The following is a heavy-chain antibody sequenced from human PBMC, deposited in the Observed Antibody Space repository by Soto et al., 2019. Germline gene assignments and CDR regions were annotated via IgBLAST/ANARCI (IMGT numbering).Heavy chain of an antibody. J-gene: IGHJ6*02. D-gene: IGHD3-3*01. V-gene: IGHV1-2*02. Sequence: ASVKVSCKASGYIFTGYYIHWVRQAPGQGPEWMGWINPNSGGTSYEKQFQGRVTMTRDTSISTAYMELSRLRSDDTAIYYCARSRFDFWSGYSNSYYYGMDVWGQGTTFTVS. CDR3: ARSRFDFWSGYSNSYYYGMDV. CDR1: GYIFTGYY. CDR2: INPNSGGT.